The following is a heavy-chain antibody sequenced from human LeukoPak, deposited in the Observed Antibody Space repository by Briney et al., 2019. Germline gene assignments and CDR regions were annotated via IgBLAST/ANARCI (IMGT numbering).Heavy chain of an antibody. CDR2: ISYDGSNK. Sequence: GRSLRLSCAASGFTFSSCAMHWVRQAPGKGLEWVAVISYDGSNKYYADSVKGRFTISRDNSKNTLYLQMNSLRAEDTAVYYCARDFLHLGGWGQGTMVTVSS. V-gene: IGHV3-30*04. D-gene: IGHD3-16*01. J-gene: IGHJ3*01. CDR1: GFTFSSCA. CDR3: ARDFLHLGG.